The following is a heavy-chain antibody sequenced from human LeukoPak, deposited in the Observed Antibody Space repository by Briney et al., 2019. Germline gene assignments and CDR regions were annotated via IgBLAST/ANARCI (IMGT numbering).Heavy chain of an antibody. V-gene: IGHV3-15*01. CDR3: TTEMAKGAFDI. CDR1: GFTFSNAW. Sequence: GGSLRLSCAASGFTFSNAWMSWVRQAPGKGLEWVGRIKSKTDGGTTDYAAPVKGRFTNSRDDSKNTLYLQMNSLKTEDTAVYYCTTEMAKGAFDIWGQGTMVTVSS. D-gene: IGHD5-24*01. J-gene: IGHJ3*02. CDR2: IKSKTDGGTT.